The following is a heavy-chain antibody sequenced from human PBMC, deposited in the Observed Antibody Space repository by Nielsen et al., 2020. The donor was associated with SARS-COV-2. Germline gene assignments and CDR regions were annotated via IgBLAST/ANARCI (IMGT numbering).Heavy chain of an antibody. D-gene: IGHD2-2*02. CDR3: ARGHLVVVPSPILGLGPFFYSFYLDV. V-gene: IGHV4-4*02. CDR2: VSHSGST. CDR1: GGSVSSNDW. Sequence: SETLSLTCAVPGGSVSSNDWWTWVRQSPGKGLEWIGEVSHSGSTNYSPSLKSRVTLSMDKSRRQFSLRLASVSAADTAVYFCARGHLVVVPSPILGLGPFFYSFYLDVWGKGTTVIVSS. J-gene: IGHJ6*03.